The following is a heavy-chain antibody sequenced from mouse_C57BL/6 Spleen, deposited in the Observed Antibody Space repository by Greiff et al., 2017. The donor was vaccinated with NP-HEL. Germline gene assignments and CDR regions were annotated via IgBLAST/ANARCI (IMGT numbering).Heavy chain of an antibody. D-gene: IGHD1-1*01. CDR1: GFNIKDYY. V-gene: IGHV14-1*01. CDR2: IDPEDGDT. Sequence: VQLQQSGAELVRPGASVKLSCTASGFNIKDYYMHWVKQRPEQGLEWIGRIDPEDGDTEYAPKFPGKATMTADTSSNTAYLQLSSLTSEDTAVYYCTTPYYYGSSYYFDYWGQGTTLTVSS. J-gene: IGHJ2*01. CDR3: TTPYYYGSSYYFDY.